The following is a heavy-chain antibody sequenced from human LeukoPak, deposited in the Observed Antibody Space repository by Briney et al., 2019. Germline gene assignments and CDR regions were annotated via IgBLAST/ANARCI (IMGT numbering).Heavy chain of an antibody. CDR2: NNPNSGGT. D-gene: IGHD1-26*01. J-gene: IGHJ4*02. CDR3: ARDTWELLKGFDY. CDR1: GYTFTGYY. V-gene: IGHV1-2*02. Sequence: ASVKVSCKASGYTFTGYYMHWVRQAPGQGLEWMGWNNPNSGGTNYAQKFQGRVTMTRDTSISTAYMELSRLRSDDTAVYYCARDTWELLKGFDYWGQGTLVTVSS.